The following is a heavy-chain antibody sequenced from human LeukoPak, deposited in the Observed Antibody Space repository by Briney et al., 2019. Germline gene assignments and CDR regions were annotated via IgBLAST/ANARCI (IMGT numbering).Heavy chain of an antibody. D-gene: IGHD5-18*01. V-gene: IGHV3-49*04. J-gene: IGHJ6*02. Sequence: TGGSLRLSCTASGFIIGDHAMSWVRQAPGKGLEWVGFIRSNFYGGTTEYAASVRGGFTLSRDDSRSTVYLQMNSLEVEDTAVYYCARGPIQLWIHNGMDVWGPGTAVTVSS. CDR1: GFIIGDHA. CDR3: ARGPIQLWIHNGMDV. CDR2: IRSNFYGGTT.